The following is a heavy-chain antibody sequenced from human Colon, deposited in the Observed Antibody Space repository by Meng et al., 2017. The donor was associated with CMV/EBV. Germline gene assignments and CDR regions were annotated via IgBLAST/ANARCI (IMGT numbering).Heavy chain of an antibody. V-gene: IGHV1-2*02. Sequence: ASVKVSCKASGYTFIGQYIHWIRQAPGQGLEWMGWINPNSGYTVYGEKFQGRVTMTRDTSISTVYMELSGLTSDDTAVYYCVRDLKATSVTTRGLYGMDIWGQGTTVTVSS. J-gene: IGHJ6*02. D-gene: IGHD4-11*01. CDR1: GYTFIGQY. CDR3: VRDLKATSVTTRGLYGMDI. CDR2: INPNSGYT.